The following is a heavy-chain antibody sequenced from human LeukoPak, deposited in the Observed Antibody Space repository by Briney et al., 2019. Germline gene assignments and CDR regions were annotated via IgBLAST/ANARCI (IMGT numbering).Heavy chain of an antibody. V-gene: IGHV3-74*01. Sequence: GGSLRLSCAASGFIFSNYWMHWVRQAPGKGLVWVSRIKTDGSIISYADSVKGRFTISRDNAENTLYLQMNSLGAEDTAVYYCARVGQGEWFFDLWGRDTLVTVSS. CDR3: ARVGQGEWFFDL. CDR1: GFIFSNYW. J-gene: IGHJ2*01. CDR2: IKTDGSII. D-gene: IGHD1-26*01.